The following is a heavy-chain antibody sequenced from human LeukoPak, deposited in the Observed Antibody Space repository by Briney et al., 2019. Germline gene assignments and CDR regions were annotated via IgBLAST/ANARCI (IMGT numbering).Heavy chain of an antibody. CDR3: ARSQRQVGLY. D-gene: IGHD6-25*01. J-gene: IGHJ4*02. CDR1: GGSFIDYH. V-gene: IGHV4-34*01. Sequence: KPPETLSLTCAVYGGSFIDYHWTWIRQPPGKGLEWIGESDHSGSTNYNPSLKSRVTISVDTSKNQFSLKVTSVTAADTAMYYCARSQRQVGLYWGQGTLVTVSS. CDR2: SDHSGST.